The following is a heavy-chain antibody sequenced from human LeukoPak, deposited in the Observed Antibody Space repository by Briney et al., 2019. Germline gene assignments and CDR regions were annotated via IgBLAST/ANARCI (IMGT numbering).Heavy chain of an antibody. CDR1: GLTFGDYG. V-gene: IGHV3-49*04. CDR3: TRVVVTQRWSFDY. CDR2: IRSRAYGETT. D-gene: IGHD2-15*01. Sequence: GGSLRLSCTASGLTFGDYGMSWVRQAPGKGLEWVGFIRSRAYGETTDYAASVKGRFIISRGDSKTIAYLQMNSLTAEDTAVYYWTRVVVTQRWSFDYWGQGTLVTVSS. J-gene: IGHJ4*02.